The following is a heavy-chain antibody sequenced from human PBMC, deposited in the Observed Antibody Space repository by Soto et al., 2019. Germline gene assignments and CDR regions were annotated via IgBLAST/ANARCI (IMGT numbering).Heavy chain of an antibody. J-gene: IGHJ5*02. V-gene: IGHV4-31*02. CDR2: IYVTGAV. D-gene: IGHD2-21*01. CDR1: GAALNSGNYY. Sequence: SETLSLTCSGSGAALNSGNYYWSWIRQVPGKGLEWIGHIYVTGAVDYNPSLRDRITISQDTSERQFSLNLRLVTAADTAVYYCARLRIATNNYKWFDPWGQGTLVTVSS. CDR3: ARLRIATNNYKWFDP.